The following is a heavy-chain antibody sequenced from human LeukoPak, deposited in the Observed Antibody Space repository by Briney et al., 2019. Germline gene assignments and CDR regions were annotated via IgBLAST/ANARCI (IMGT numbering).Heavy chain of an antibody. D-gene: IGHD2-15*01. CDR2: IYSSGST. V-gene: IGHV4-59*08. J-gene: IGHJ6*02. CDR1: GGSFSGYY. CDR3: ARQDIADGVDV. Sequence: PSETLSLTCAVYGGSFSGYYWSWIRQPPGKGLEWIGYIYSSGSTSYNPSLKSRVTVSVDTSKNQFSLKLRSVTAADTAVYYCARQDIADGVDVWGQGTTITVSS.